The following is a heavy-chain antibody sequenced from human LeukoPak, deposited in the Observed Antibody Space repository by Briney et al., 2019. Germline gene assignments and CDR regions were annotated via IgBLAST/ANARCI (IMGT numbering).Heavy chain of an antibody. J-gene: IGHJ4*02. CDR3: ARGLRTSRYYGSGSYAS. D-gene: IGHD3-10*01. CDR1: GGSFSGYY. CDR2: INHSGST. V-gene: IGHV4-34*01. Sequence: SKTLSLTCAAYGGSFSGYYWSWIRQPPGKGLEWIGEINHSGSTNYNPSLKSRVTISVDTPKNQFSLKLSSVTAADTAVYYCARGLRTSRYYGSGSYASWGQGTLVTVSS.